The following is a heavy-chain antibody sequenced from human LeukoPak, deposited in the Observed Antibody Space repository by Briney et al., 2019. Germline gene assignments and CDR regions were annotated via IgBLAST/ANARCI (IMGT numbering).Heavy chain of an antibody. J-gene: IGHJ3*02. CDR3: ARDGGGRSAFDI. D-gene: IGHD2-15*01. CDR1: GGTFSSYA. Sequence: GASVKVSCKASGGTFSSYAISWVRQAPGQVLEWMGRIIPILGIANYAQKFQGRVTITADKSTSTAYMELSSLRSEDTAVYYCARDGGGRSAFDIWGQGTMVTVSS. V-gene: IGHV1-69*04. CDR2: IIPILGIA.